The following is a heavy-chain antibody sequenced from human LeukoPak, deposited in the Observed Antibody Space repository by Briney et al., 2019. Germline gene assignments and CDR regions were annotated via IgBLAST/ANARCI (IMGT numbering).Heavy chain of an antibody. CDR2: IYSGGST. CDR1: GFTVSSNY. Sequence: PGGSLRLSCAASGFTVSSNYMSWVRQAPGKGLEWVSVIYSGGSTYYADSVKGRFTISRDNSKNTLYLQMNSLRAEDTAVYYCEREGGDYYDSSGYYYWGQGTLVTVSS. CDR3: EREGGDYYDSSGYYY. J-gene: IGHJ4*02. D-gene: IGHD3-22*01. V-gene: IGHV3-53*01.